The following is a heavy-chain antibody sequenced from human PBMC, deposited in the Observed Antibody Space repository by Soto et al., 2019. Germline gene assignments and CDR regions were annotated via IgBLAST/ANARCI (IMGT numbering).Heavy chain of an antibody. V-gene: IGHV5-51*01. D-gene: IGHD3-22*01. CDR2: IFPSDSDT. CDR1: GYRFTSYW. J-gene: IGHJ5*02. Sequence: GESLKISCRTSGYRFTSYWIAWVRQMPGKGLEWMGIIFPSDSDTRYSPSLQGQVTISADRSTSTVFLQWASLKASDTAVYFCARKDKSGYFNWFDPWGQGTLVTVSS. CDR3: ARKDKSGYFNWFDP.